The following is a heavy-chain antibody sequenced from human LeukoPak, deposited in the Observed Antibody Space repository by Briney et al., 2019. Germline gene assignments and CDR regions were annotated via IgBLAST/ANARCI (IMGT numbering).Heavy chain of an antibody. J-gene: IGHJ5*01. Sequence: PSETLSLTCTVSGGSISSYYWSWIQQPPGKGLEWIGYIYYSGSTNYNPSLKSRVTISVDRSKNQFSLKLSSVTAADTAVYYCARGKLQHWFDSWGQGTLVTVSS. D-gene: IGHD4-11*01. CDR1: GGSISSYY. V-gene: IGHV4-59*01. CDR2: IYYSGST. CDR3: ARGKLQHWFDS.